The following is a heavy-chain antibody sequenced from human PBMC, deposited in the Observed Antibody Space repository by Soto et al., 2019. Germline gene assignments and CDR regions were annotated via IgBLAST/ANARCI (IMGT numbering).Heavy chain of an antibody. CDR3: ARILIIGTTRGSYFDY. D-gene: IGHD1-20*01. CDR1: VFTFSGNT. V-gene: IGHV3-21*03. CDR2: ISSSSSYI. Sequence: GGPLRLSCPASVFTFSGNTINRVRQAPGEVQEWVSSISSSSSYIYYADTVKGRFNIHKDNDTNTLQLQMNAPRPEDTAVYYCARILIIGTTRGSYFDYWGQGTLVTISS. J-gene: IGHJ4*02.